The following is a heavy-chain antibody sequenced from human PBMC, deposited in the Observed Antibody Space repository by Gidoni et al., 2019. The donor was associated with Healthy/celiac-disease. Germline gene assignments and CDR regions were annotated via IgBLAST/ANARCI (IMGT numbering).Heavy chain of an antibody. V-gene: IGHV1-69*01. D-gene: IGHD3-22*01. CDR3: ARGYYYDSSGYRGWFDP. CDR2: IIPIFGTA. J-gene: IGHJ5*02. Sequence: QVQLVQSGAEVKTPGSSVKVSCNASGGTFSSSAISWVRQAPGQGLEWMGGIIPIFGTANYAQKFQGRVTITADESTSTAYMELSSLRSEDTAGYYCARGYYYDSSGYRGWFDPWGQGTLVTVSS. CDR1: GGTFSSSA.